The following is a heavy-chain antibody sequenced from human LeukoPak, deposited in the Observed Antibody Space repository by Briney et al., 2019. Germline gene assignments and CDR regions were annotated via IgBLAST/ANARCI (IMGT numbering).Heavy chain of an antibody. V-gene: IGHV4-34*01. J-gene: IGHJ4*02. CDR2: INHSGST. D-gene: IGHD6-13*01. CDR1: GGSFSGYY. CDR3: ARGPKYSSSWLNYFDY. Sequence: KPSETLSLTCAVYGGSFSGYYWSWIRQPPGKGLEWIGEINHSGSTNYNPSLKSRVTISVDTSKNQFSLKLSSVTAADTAVYYCARGPKYSSSWLNYFDYWGQGTLVTVSS.